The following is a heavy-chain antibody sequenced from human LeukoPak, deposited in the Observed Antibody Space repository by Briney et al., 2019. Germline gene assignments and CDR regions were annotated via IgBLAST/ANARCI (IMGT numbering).Heavy chain of an antibody. V-gene: IGHV3-53*01. CDR2: IYPDGRT. CDR3: ATLKGWYGEGCFDC. Sequence: PGGSLRLSCAASGVTFSSIYMGWVRQAPGKGLDWVSGIYPDGRTYYTESVKGRGTISMDRSEKSLFLQMNSLRAADTAVYYCATLKGWYGEGCFDCWGQGTLVTVSS. CDR1: GVTFSSIY. D-gene: IGHD3-10*01. J-gene: IGHJ4*02.